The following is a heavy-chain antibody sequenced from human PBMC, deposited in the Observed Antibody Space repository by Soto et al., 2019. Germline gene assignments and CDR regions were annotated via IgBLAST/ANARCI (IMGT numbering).Heavy chain of an antibody. Sequence: PGGSLRLSCAASGFTFSSYAMSWVRQAPGKGLEWVSAISGSGGSTYYADSVKGRFTISRDNSKNTLYLQMNSLRAEDTAVYYCAKQSGYDFDYYYGMDVWGQGTTVTVSS. CDR3: AKQSGYDFDYYYGMDV. CDR1: GFTFSSYA. D-gene: IGHD5-12*01. J-gene: IGHJ6*02. V-gene: IGHV3-23*01. CDR2: ISGSGGST.